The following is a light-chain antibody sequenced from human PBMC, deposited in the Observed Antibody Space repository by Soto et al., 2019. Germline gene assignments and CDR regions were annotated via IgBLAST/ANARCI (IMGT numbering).Light chain of an antibody. CDR1: SSDVGGYNY. Sequence: QSALTQPASVSGSPGQSITISCTGTSSDVGGYNYVSWYQQHPGKAPKLMIYDVSNRPSGVSNRFSGSKSGNTASLTISGLQAEDEADYYCSSYTSSSTLVFGGGPKVTAL. V-gene: IGLV2-14*01. CDR2: DVS. CDR3: SSYTSSSTLV. J-gene: IGLJ2*01.